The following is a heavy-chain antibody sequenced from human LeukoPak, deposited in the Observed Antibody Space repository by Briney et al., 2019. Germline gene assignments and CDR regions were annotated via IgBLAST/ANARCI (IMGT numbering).Heavy chain of an antibody. D-gene: IGHD2-21*02. V-gene: IGHV3-11*01. J-gene: IGHJ3*01. CDR3: ERAGHIVVVTADIGAFDF. CDR1: GFTFSDYY. Sequence: GGSLRLSCAASGFTFSDYYMSWIRQAPGKGLEWVSYISSSRGTIYYADSVKGRFTISRYNAKNSLYLQMNSMRAEDTAVYYCERAGHIVVVTADIGAFDFWGQGTMVTVSS. CDR2: ISSSRGTI.